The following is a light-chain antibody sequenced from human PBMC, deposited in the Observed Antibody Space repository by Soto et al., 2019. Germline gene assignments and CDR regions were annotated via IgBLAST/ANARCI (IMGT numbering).Light chain of an antibody. CDR1: SSDVGGYNY. CDR3: SSYTSIITSV. Sequence: QSALTQPASVSGSPGQSITISCTGASSDVGGYNYVSWYQQRPDDAPKLMIYDVNNRPSGVSNLFSGTKSGNTASLTISGLQSEDEADYYCSSYTSIITSVFGTGTKLTVL. J-gene: IGLJ1*01. V-gene: IGLV2-14*01. CDR2: DVN.